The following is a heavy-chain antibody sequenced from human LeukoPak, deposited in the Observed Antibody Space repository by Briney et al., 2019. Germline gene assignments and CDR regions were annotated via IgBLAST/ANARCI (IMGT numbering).Heavy chain of an antibody. Sequence: PGGSLRLSCAASGFAFSSYWFHWVRQAPGKGLVSVSRIDPNGGYTSYADSVKGRFTISTDNAKNSLYLQMNSLRDEDTAVYYCARDRDYAFGYWGQGTLVTVSS. CDR3: ARDRDYAFGY. D-gene: IGHD4-17*01. CDR1: GFAFSSYW. CDR2: IDPNGGYT. J-gene: IGHJ4*02. V-gene: IGHV3-74*01.